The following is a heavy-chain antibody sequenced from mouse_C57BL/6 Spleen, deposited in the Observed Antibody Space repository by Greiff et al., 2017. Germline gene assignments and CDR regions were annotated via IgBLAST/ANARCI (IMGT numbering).Heavy chain of an antibody. CDR2: ISDGGSYT. CDR1: GFTFSSYA. Sequence: EVQVVESGGGLVKPGGSLKLSCAASGFTFSSYAMSWVRQTPEKRLEWVATISDGGSYTYYPDNVKGRFPISRDNAKNNLYLQMSHLKSEDTAMYYCARADPRFAYWGQGTLVTVSA. V-gene: IGHV5-4*01. CDR3: ARADPRFAY. J-gene: IGHJ3*01.